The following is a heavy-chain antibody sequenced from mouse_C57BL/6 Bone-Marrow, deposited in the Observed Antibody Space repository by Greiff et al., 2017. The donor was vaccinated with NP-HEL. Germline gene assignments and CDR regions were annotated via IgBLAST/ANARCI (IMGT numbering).Heavy chain of an antibody. J-gene: IGHJ3*01. V-gene: IGHV1-47*01. CDR2: WHPYNDDT. Sequence: QVQLQQSGAELVKPGASVKMSCKASGYTFTTYPIEWMKQNQGKRREGRGKWHPYNDDTKYKEKFKGKETLTVEKSTSTVYLELSRLTSDDSAVYYCARRDYGNLFAYWGQGTLVTVSA. CDR3: ARRDYGNLFAY. CDR1: GYTFTTYP. D-gene: IGHD1-1*01.